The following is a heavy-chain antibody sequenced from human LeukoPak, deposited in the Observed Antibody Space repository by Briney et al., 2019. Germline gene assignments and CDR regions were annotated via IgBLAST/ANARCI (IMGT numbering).Heavy chain of an antibody. CDR1: GYTFTSYA. V-gene: IGHV1-3*01. Sequence: ASVKVSCKASGYTFTSYAMHWVRQAPGQRLEWMGWINAGNGNTKYSQKFQGRDTITRDTSASTAYMELSSLRSEDTAVYYCARDLSFGVVSHLNYWGQGTLVTVSS. CDR2: INAGNGNT. CDR3: ARDLSFGVVSHLNY. J-gene: IGHJ4*02. D-gene: IGHD3-3*01.